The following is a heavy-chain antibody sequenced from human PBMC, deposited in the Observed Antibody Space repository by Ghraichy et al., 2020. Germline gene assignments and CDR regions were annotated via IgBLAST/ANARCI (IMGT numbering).Heavy chain of an antibody. V-gene: IGHV3-30*04. D-gene: IGHD1-7*01. J-gene: IGHJ5*02. Sequence: GGSLRLSCAASGFTFSSYAMHWVRQAPGKGLEWVAVISYDGSNKYYADSVKGRFTISRDNSKNTLYLQMNSLRAEDTAVYYCARDRGLELRDNWFDPWGQGTLVTVSS. CDR3: ARDRGLELRDNWFDP. CDR2: ISYDGSNK. CDR1: GFTFSSYA.